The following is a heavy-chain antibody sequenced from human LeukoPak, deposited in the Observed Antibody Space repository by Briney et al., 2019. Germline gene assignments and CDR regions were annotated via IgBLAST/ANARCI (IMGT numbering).Heavy chain of an antibody. CDR1: GGTFSSYA. Sequence: SVKLSCTASGGTFSSYAISWVRQAPGQGLEWVGGIIPIFGTANYAQKFQGRVTITADESTSTDYMELSSLRSEDTAVYYCAYLTKWLIDYWGQGTLVTVPS. J-gene: IGHJ4*02. CDR2: IIPIFGTA. D-gene: IGHD5-12*01. CDR3: AYLTKWLIDY. V-gene: IGHV1-69*13.